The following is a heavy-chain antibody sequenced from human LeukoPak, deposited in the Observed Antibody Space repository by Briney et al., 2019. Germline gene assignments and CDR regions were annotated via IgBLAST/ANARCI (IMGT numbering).Heavy chain of an antibody. CDR3: ASEPHYDILTGYYTDY. D-gene: IGHD3-9*01. CDR1: GGTFSSYA. CDR2: IIPIFGTA. V-gene: IGHV1-69*13. Sequence: SVKVSCQASGGTFSSYAISWVRQAPGQGLEWMGGIIPIFGTANYVQKFQGRVTITADESTSTAYMELSSLRSGDTAVYYCASEPHYDILTGYYTDYWGQGTLVTVSS. J-gene: IGHJ4*02.